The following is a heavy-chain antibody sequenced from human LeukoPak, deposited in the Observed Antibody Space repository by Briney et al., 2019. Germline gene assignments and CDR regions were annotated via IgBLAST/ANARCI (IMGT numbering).Heavy chain of an antibody. Sequence: SETLSLTCAVYGGSFSGYYWSWIRQPPGKGLEWIGEINHSGSTNYNPSLKSRVTISVDTSKNQFSLKLSSVTAADTAVYYCARPMYYYDSSGYYYSRRSEYFQHWGQGTLVTVSS. CDR1: GGSFSGYY. D-gene: IGHD3-22*01. CDR3: ARPMYYYDSSGYYYSRRSEYFQH. J-gene: IGHJ1*01. V-gene: IGHV4-34*01. CDR2: INHSGST.